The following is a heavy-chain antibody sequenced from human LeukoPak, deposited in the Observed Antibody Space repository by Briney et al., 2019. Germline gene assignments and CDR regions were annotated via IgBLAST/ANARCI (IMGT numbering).Heavy chain of an antibody. Sequence: VGSLRLSCAASGFTFSSYAMHWVRQAPGKGLEWVAVISYDGSNKYYADSVKGRFTISRDNSKNTLYLQMNSLRAEDTAVYYCARDQPSPAQWLVHSYYYYYGMDVWGQGTTVTVSS. V-gene: IGHV3-30-3*01. D-gene: IGHD6-19*01. CDR3: ARDQPSPAQWLVHSYYYYYGMDV. CDR1: GFTFSSYA. CDR2: ISYDGSNK. J-gene: IGHJ6*02.